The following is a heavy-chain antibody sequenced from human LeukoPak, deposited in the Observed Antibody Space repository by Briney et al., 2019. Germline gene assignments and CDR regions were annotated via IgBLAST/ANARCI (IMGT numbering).Heavy chain of an antibody. Sequence: PSETLSLTCAVYGGSFSGYYRSWIRQPPGKGLEWIGEINHSGSTNYNPSLKSRVTISVDTSKNQFSLKLSSVTAADTAVYYCATVESRYDSSGYYPLWGQGTLVTVSS. V-gene: IGHV4-34*01. CDR2: INHSGST. CDR3: ATVESRYDSSGYYPL. D-gene: IGHD3-22*01. CDR1: GGSFSGYY. J-gene: IGHJ4*02.